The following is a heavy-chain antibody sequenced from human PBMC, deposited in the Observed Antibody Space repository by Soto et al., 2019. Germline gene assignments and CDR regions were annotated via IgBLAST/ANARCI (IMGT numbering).Heavy chain of an antibody. D-gene: IGHD3-10*01. J-gene: IGHJ4*02. CDR1: RFTFSGYV. V-gene: IGHV3-23*01. CDR3: AKDADYYGSGSYAYYLDS. Sequence: RLSCAASRFTFSGYVMSWVRQAPGKGLEWVSGISSSGDRTYYADSVKGRFTISRDNSKNTLYLQMNSLRADDTAVYYCAKDADYYGSGSYAYYLDSLGQGPLDTVYS. CDR2: ISSSGDRT.